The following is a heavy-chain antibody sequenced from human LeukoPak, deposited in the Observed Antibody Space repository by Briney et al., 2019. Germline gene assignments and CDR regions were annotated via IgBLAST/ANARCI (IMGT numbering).Heavy chain of an antibody. D-gene: IGHD3-10*01. J-gene: IGHJ4*02. CDR3: AKDVNVGGDYFDY. CDR2: IRYDGSIK. Sequence: GGSLRLSCGASGFTFRNYGMHWVRLAPGKGLEWVAFIRYDGSIKYYVDSVKGRFTVSRDNSKNTLYLQMNSLRAEDTAAYYCAKDVNVGGDYFDYWGQGTQVTVSS. V-gene: IGHV3-30*02. CDR1: GFTFRNYG.